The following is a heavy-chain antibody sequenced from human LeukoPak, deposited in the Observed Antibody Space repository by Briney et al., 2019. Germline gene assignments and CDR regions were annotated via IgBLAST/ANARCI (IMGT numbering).Heavy chain of an antibody. CDR3: ARETAAGTGEYFQH. J-gene: IGHJ1*01. CDR2: IYSGGST. Sequence: GGSLRLSCAASGFTVSSNYMSWVRQAPGKGLEWVSVIYSGGSTYYADSVKGRFTISRDNSKNTLYLQMNSLRAEDTAVYYCARETAAGTGEYFQHWGHGTLVTVSS. V-gene: IGHV3-66*02. D-gene: IGHD6-13*01. CDR1: GFTVSSNY.